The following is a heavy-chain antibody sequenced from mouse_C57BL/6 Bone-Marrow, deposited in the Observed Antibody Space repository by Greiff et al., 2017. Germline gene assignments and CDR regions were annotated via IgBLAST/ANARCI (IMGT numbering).Heavy chain of an antibody. CDR2: INPSSGYT. V-gene: IGHV1-7*01. CDR3: ASEDYDGSCLYCYAVDY. CDR1: GYPFTSYW. Sequence: QVQLQQSGAELAQPGASVQLSCKASGYPFTSYWMHWVKQRPGQGLEWIGYINPSSGYTKYNQKFKDKATLTADKSSSSAYMQLSSLTYDDSAIYYCASEDYDGSCLYCYAVDYWGQGTSVTVSS. J-gene: IGHJ4*01. D-gene: IGHD1-1*01.